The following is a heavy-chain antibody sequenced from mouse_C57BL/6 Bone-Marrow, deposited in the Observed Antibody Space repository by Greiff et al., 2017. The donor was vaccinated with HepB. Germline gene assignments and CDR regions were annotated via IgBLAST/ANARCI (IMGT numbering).Heavy chain of an antibody. Sequence: EVQLQESGGGLVQPGGSMKLSCVASGFTFSNYWMNWVRQSPEKGLEWVAQIRLKSDNYATHYAESVKGRFTISRDDSKSSVYLQMNNLRAEDTGIYYCTGGAAQATAYWGQGTLVTVSA. CDR1: GFTFSNYW. CDR2: IRLKSDNYAT. CDR3: TGGAAQATAY. J-gene: IGHJ3*01. D-gene: IGHD3-2*02. V-gene: IGHV6-3*01.